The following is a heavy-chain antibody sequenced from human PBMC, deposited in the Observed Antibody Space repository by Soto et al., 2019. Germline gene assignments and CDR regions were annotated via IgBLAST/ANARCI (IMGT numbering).Heavy chain of an antibody. CDR2: IYYSGST. D-gene: IGHD2-15*01. V-gene: IGHV4-59*08. Sequence: SETLSLTCTVSGGSISSYYWSWIRQPPGKGQEWIGYIYYSGSTNYNPSLKSRVTISVDTSKNQFSLNLSSVTAAATPVYSCARGHGGTLAYWGQGSLVTVSS. J-gene: IGHJ4*02. CDR1: GGSISSYY. CDR3: ARGHGGTLAY.